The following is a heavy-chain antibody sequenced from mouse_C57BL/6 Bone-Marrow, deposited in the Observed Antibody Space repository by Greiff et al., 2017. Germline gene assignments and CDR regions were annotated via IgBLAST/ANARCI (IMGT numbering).Heavy chain of an antibody. Sequence: EVHLVESGGGLVKPGGSLKLSCAASGFTFSSYAMSWVRQTPEKRLAWVATLSDGGSYTYYPDNVKGRFTISRDNAKNNLYLQMSHLKSEDTAMYYCARIYYYGRFDYWGQGTTLTVSS. D-gene: IGHD1-1*01. CDR1: GFTFSSYA. V-gene: IGHV5-4*01. CDR3: ARIYYYGRFDY. J-gene: IGHJ2*01. CDR2: LSDGGSYT.